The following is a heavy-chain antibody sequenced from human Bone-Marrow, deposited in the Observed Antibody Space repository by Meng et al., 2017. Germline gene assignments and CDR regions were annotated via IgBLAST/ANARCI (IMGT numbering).Heavy chain of an antibody. Sequence: GGSLRLSCVVSGVSFSGSHIHWVRQTSEKGLEWIGRIETKYSSYATSYAASVRGRFTISRDDSINTAYLQMNSLKTEDTALYYCTIYISGHIWGQGTMVTVSS. V-gene: IGHV3-73*01. CDR2: IETKYSSYAT. J-gene: IGHJ3*02. D-gene: IGHD6-19*01. CDR1: GVSFSGSH. CDR3: TIYISGHI.